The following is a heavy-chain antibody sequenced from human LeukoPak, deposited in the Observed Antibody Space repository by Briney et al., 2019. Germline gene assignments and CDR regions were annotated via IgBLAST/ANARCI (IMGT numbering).Heavy chain of an antibody. D-gene: IGHD2-2*01. CDR1: GFTFSNYG. CDR3: AKDGRRVVPAANPSTDY. J-gene: IGHJ4*02. Sequence: GGSLRLSCVSSGFTFSNYGMHWVRQAPGKGLEWVAYIGYDGSNIFYGDSVKGRFTISRDNSKNTLYLQMNSLRAEDTALYYCAKDGRRVVPAANPSTDYWGQGTLVTVSS. CDR2: IGYDGSNI. V-gene: IGHV3-30*02.